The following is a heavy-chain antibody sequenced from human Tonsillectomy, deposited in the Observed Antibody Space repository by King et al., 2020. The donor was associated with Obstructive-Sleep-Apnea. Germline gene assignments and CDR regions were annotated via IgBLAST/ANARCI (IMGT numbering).Heavy chain of an antibody. D-gene: IGHD3-10*01. Sequence: QLVQSGGGLGQPGMSLRLYCAASAFTFDDYAMHWVRQAPGQGLEWVLWFSCNSGRICYADDVKGRFTISRDNAKNSLYLQMNSLRAEDTALYYCAKNLYYYGSGSSYYGMDVWGQGTTVTVSS. V-gene: IGHV3-9*01. J-gene: IGHJ6*02. CDR2: FSCNSGRI. CDR1: AFTFDDYA. CDR3: AKNLYYYGSGSSYYGMDV.